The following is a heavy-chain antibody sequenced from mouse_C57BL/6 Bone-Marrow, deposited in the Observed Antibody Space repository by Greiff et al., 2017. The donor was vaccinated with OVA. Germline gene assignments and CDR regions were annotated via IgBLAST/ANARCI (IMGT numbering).Heavy chain of an antibody. CDR3: ARQGWDAYFDY. CDR1: GFTFSDYY. J-gene: IGHJ2*01. D-gene: IGHD4-1*01. Sequence: EVKLVESAGGLVQPGSSMKLSCTASGFTFSDYYMDWVRQVPEKGLEWVANINYDGSSTYYMDTLKSRFIISRDNAKNILYLQMSSLKSEDTATYYCARQGWDAYFDYWGQGTTLPVSS. CDR2: INYDGSST. V-gene: IGHV5-16*01.